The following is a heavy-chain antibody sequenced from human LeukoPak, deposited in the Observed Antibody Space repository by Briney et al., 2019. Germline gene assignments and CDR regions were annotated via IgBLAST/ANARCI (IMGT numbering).Heavy chain of an antibody. D-gene: IGHD2-21*02. CDR2: ISYDRSNK. V-gene: IGHV3-30*04. J-gene: IGHJ4*02. CDR1: GFTSSSYA. CDR3: ARGSVVTLFFDY. Sequence: GRSLRLSCAASGFTSSSYAMHWVRQAPGKGLEWVAVISYDRSNKYYADSVKGRFTISRDNSKNTLYLQMNSLRAEDTAVYYCARGSVVTLFFDYWGQGTLVTVSS.